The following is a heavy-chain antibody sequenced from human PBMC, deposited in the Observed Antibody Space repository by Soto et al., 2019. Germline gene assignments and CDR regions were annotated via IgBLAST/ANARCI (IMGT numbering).Heavy chain of an antibody. CDR3: AREGTRYCSSTSCYGFGPRMDV. D-gene: IGHD2-2*01. CDR1: GGTFSSYA. Sequence: ASVKVSCKASGGTFSSYAISWVRQAPGQGLEWMGGIIPIFGTANYAQKFQGRVTITADESTSTAYMELSSLRSEDTAVYYCAREGTRYCSSTSCYGFGPRMDVWGQGTTVTVSS. J-gene: IGHJ6*02. V-gene: IGHV1-69*13. CDR2: IIPIFGTA.